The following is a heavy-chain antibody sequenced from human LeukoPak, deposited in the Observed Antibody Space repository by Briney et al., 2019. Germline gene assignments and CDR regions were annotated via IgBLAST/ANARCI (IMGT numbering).Heavy chain of an antibody. Sequence: SETLSLTCTVSGGSISSYYWSWIRQPPGKGLEWIVYIYYSGSTNYNPSLKSRVTISVDTSKNQFSLKLSSVTAADTAVYYCARGGDDYVWGSYRPYLLFDYWGQGTLVTVSS. CDR3: ARGGDDYVWGSYRPYLLFDY. D-gene: IGHD3-16*02. V-gene: IGHV4-59*01. J-gene: IGHJ4*02. CDR2: IYYSGST. CDR1: GGSISSYY.